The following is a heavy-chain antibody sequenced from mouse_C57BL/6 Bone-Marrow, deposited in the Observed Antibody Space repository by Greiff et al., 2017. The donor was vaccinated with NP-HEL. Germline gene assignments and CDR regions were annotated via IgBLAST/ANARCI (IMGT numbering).Heavy chain of an antibody. V-gene: IGHV1-80*01. CDR2: IYPGDGDT. Sequence: QVQLQQSGAELVKPGASVKISCKASGYAFSSYWMNWVKQRPGKGLEWIGQIYPGDGDTNYNGKFKGKATLTADKSSSTAYMQLSSLTSEDSAVYFCARGYYGSSYRYFDGWGTATTVTVAS. D-gene: IGHD1-1*01. CDR3: ARGYYGSSYRYFDG. J-gene: IGHJ1*03. CDR1: GYAFSSYW.